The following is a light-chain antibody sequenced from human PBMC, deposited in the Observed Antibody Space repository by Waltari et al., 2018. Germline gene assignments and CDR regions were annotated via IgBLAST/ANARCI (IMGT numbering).Light chain of an antibody. J-gene: IGLJ3*02. CDR1: SSDVGGYNY. CDR2: EVS. V-gene: IGLV2-8*01. Sequence: QSALTQPPSASGSPGQSVTISCTGTSSDVGGYNYVSWYRQHPGKAPKLLISEVSKRPSGVPDRFSGSKSGNTASLTVSGLQAEDEADYYCSSYADSNNLVFGGGTKLTV. CDR3: SSYADSNNLV.